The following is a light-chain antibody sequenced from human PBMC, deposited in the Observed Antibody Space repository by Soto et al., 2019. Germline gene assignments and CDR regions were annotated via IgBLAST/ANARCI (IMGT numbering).Light chain of an antibody. CDR3: MQGTLWPST. CDR1: QSLVYSDGNTH. Sequence: DVVMTQSPLSLPVTLGQPASISCWSSQSLVYSDGNTHLSWFHQRPGQSPRRLIYRVSNRDSGVPDRVSGSGSGPDFTLETSRVEAEDVGVYYGMQGTLWPSTFGKGTKVEI. J-gene: IGKJ1*01. CDR2: RVS. V-gene: IGKV2-30*01.